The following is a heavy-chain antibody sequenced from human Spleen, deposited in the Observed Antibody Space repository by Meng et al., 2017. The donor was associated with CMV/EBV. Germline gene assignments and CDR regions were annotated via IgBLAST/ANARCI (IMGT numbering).Heavy chain of an antibody. J-gene: IGHJ6*02. CDR3: AKDREIIAPYYGMDV. CDR2: ISSSGGTT. Sequence: GESLKISCAASGFTFSDYYMNWIRQAPGKGLEWVSYISSSGGTTYYADSVKGRFTISRDNAKNSLYLQMNSLRAEDTAVYYCAKDREIIAPYYGMDVWGQGTTVTVSS. CDR1: GFTFSDYY. D-gene: IGHD6-13*01. V-gene: IGHV3-11*04.